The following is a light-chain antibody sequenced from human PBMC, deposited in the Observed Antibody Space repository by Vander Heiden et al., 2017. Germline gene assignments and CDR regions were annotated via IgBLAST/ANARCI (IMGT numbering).Light chain of an antibody. J-gene: IGKJ3*01. V-gene: IGKV1-5*03. Sequence: DIQMTQSPSTLSASVGDRVTITCRASQTISHWLAWYQQKPGKAPKLLIYKASSLESGVPSRFSGSGSGTEFTLTISSLQPDDFATYYCQQYNSYVTFGPGTKVDI. CDR1: QTISHW. CDR3: QQYNSYVT. CDR2: KAS.